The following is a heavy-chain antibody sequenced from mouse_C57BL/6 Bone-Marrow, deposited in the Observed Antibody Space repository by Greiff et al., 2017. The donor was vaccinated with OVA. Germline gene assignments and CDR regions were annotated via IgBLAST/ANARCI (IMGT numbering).Heavy chain of an antibody. CDR2: ISDGGSYT. CDR3: ARPGTGNYAMDY. V-gene: IGHV5-4*03. CDR1: GFTFSSYA. Sequence: EVKLVESGGGLVKPGGSLKLSCAASGFTFSSYAMSWVRQTPEKRLEWVATISDGGSYTYYPDNVKGRFTISRDNAKNNLYLQMSHLKSEDTAMYYCARPGTGNYAMDYWGQGTSVTVSS. J-gene: IGHJ4*01. D-gene: IGHD4-1*01.